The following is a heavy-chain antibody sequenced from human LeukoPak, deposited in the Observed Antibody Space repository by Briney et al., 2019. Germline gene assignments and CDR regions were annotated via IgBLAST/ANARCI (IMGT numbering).Heavy chain of an antibody. V-gene: IGHV4-39*07. Sequence: SETLSLTCTVSGGSISSISYYWGWIRQPPGKGLEWIGSIYYSGSTYYNPSLKSRVTISVDTSKNQFSLKLSSVTAADTAVYYCARDSGSYSPGTGSYSGYYYYYMDVWGKGTTVTISS. D-gene: IGHD1-26*01. CDR3: ARDSGSYSPGTGSYSGYYYYYMDV. J-gene: IGHJ6*03. CDR2: IYYSGST. CDR1: GGSISSISYY.